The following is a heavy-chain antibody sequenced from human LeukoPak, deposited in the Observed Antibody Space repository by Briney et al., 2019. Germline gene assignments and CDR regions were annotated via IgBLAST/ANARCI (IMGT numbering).Heavy chain of an antibody. J-gene: IGHJ6*04. CDR2: ISAYNGNT. CDR1: GYTFTSCG. Sequence: VKVSCKASGYTFTSCGISWVRQAPGQGLEWMGWISAYNGNTNYAQKLQGRVTMTTDTSTSTAYMELRSLRSDDTAVYYCARAKQQLGSGYYYYGMDVWGKGTTVTVSS. V-gene: IGHV1-18*04. CDR3: ARAKQQLGSGYYYYGMDV. D-gene: IGHD6-13*01.